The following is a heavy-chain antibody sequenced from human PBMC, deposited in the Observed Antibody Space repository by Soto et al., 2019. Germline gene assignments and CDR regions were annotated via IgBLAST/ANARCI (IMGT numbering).Heavy chain of an antibody. J-gene: IGHJ4*02. CDR1: GGSISSGGYY. CDR2: IYYSGST. D-gene: IGHD2-15*01. Sequence: SETLSLTCTVSGGSISSGGYYWSWIRQHPGKGLEWIGYIYYSGSTYYNPSLKSRVTISVDTSKNQFSLKLSSVTAADTAVYYCARGNCSGGSCYSLGYWGQGTLVTVSS. V-gene: IGHV4-31*03. CDR3: ARGNCSGGSCYSLGY.